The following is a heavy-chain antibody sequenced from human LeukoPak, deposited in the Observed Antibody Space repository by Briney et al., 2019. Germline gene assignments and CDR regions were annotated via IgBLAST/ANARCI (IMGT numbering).Heavy chain of an antibody. CDR2: FDPEDGET. Sequence: ASVKVSCKVSGYTLTELSMHWVRQAPGKGLEWMGSFDPEDGETIYAQKFQGRVTMTEDTSTDTAYMELSSLRSEDTAVYYCASLGYCSSTSCLDMGGYWGQGTLVTVSS. CDR1: GYTLTELS. V-gene: IGHV1-24*01. J-gene: IGHJ4*02. D-gene: IGHD2-2*01. CDR3: ASLGYCSSTSCLDMGGY.